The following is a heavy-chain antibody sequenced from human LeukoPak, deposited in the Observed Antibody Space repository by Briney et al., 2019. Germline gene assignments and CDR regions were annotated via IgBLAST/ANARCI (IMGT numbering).Heavy chain of an antibody. Sequence: SETLSLTCTVSGGSISSSSYYWGWIRQPPGKGLEWIGSIYYSGSTYYNPSLKSRVTISVDTSKNQFSLKLSSVTAADTAVYYCARPSIAWHFWAFDPWGQGTLVTVSS. V-gene: IGHV4-39*07. CDR3: ARPSIAWHFWAFDP. CDR2: IYYSGST. CDR1: GGSISSSSYY. J-gene: IGHJ5*02. D-gene: IGHD3-3*02.